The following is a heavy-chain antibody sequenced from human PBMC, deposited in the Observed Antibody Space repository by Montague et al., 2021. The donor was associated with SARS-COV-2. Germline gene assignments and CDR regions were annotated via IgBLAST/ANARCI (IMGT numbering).Heavy chain of an antibody. CDR3: ARDGYNAHQNYWYCDL. J-gene: IGHJ2*01. CDR2: IYYSGST. CDR1: GGSISTYY. V-gene: IGHV4-59*12. D-gene: IGHD5-24*01. Sequence: SETLSLTCTVSGGSISTYYWSWIRQPPGKGLEWIGYIYYSGSTNYSPSLKSRVTISVDTSKNQFSLKLSSVTAADTAVYYCARDGYNAHQNYWYCDLWGRGTLVTVSS.